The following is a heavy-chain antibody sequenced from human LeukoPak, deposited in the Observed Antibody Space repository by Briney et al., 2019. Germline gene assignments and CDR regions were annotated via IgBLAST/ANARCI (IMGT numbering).Heavy chain of an antibody. CDR2: IYQSGST. D-gene: IGHD2-2*01. CDR1: GGSISSGGYS. J-gene: IGHJ3*02. Sequence: PSETLSLTCAVSGGSISSGGYSWSWIRQPPGQGLEWIGHIYQSGSTYYNASLKSRVTISIDRSKNQFSLKLSSVTAADTAVYYCARKSSSDVFDIWGQGTMVTVSS. CDR3: ARKSSSDVFDI. V-gene: IGHV4-30-2*01.